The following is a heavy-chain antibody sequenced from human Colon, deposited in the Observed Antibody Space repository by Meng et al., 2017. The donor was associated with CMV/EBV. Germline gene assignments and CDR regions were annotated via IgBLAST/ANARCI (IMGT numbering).Heavy chain of an antibody. J-gene: IGHJ4*02. V-gene: IGHV1-3*01. CDR1: GYSFSNYV. CDR2: ISPGDDNG. CDR3: AITSLFDY. Sequence: QVQLVQSGAEVKKAGASVRVSCKASGYSFSNYVLHWVRQAPGQGLEWMGWISPGDDNGKYSQKFQGRVASTKDTSASTAYLDLSSLKSEDTAVYYCAITSLFDYWGQGTLVTVSS.